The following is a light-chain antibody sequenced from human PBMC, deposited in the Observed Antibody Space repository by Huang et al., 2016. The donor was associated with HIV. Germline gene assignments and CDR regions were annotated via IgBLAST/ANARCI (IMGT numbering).Light chain of an antibody. CDR1: QSVTSF. CDR2: DTS. J-gene: IGKJ2*01. Sequence: DIVLTQSPATLSLSLGERATLSCRASQSVTSFFAWYQQKPGQAPRLLIYDTSQRATGIPARFRGSWSGTDCTLTISSLEPEDFAVYYCQHRSNWPPSYTFGQGTKLEIK. CDR3: QHRSNWPPSYT. V-gene: IGKV3-11*01.